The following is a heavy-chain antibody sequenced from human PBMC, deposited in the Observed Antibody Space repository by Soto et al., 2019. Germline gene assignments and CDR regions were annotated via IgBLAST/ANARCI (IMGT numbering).Heavy chain of an antibody. V-gene: IGHV3-64*01. J-gene: IGHJ4*02. D-gene: IGHD5-12*01. CDR1: GFSFSKYA. CDR2: ISSNGGST. Sequence: SLRLSCAASGFSFSKYAMHWVRQAPGKGLEYVSDISSNGGSTYYANSVKGRFTISRDNSKNTLYLQMGSLRAEDMAVYYCARRGYSGYEIDYWGQGTLVTVSS. CDR3: ARRGYSGYEIDY.